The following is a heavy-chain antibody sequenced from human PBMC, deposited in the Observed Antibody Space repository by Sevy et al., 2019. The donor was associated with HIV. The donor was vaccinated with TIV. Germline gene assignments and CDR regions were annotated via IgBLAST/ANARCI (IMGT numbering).Heavy chain of an antibody. V-gene: IGHV4-34*01. CDR2: INESGIT. CDR1: DGSFSGYY. CDR3: ARSPPVVVVPGAPSWFDP. J-gene: IGHJ5*02. D-gene: IGHD2-2*01. Sequence: SETLSLTCGVHDGSFSGYYWNWIRQLPGKGLEWIGEINESGITYYNPSLKSRVTISLDTSKKQFSLRLNSVTGADTAVYFCARSPPVVVVPGAPSWFDPWGQGTLVTVSS.